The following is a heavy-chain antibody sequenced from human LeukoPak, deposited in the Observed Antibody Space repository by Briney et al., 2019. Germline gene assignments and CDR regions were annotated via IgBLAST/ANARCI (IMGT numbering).Heavy chain of an antibody. Sequence: SETLSLTCAVSGYSISSGYYWGWIRQPPGKGLEWVGSIYHSGSTYYNPSLKSRVTISVDTSKNQFSLKLSSVTAADTAVYYCARVVVPAAMPDYWGQGTLVTVSS. V-gene: IGHV4-38-2*01. CDR1: GYSISSGYY. CDR2: IYHSGST. J-gene: IGHJ4*02. CDR3: ARVVVPAAMPDY. D-gene: IGHD2-2*01.